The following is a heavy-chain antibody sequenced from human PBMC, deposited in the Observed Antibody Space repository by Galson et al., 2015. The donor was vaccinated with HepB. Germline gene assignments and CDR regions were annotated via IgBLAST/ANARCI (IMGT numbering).Heavy chain of an antibody. Sequence: SVKVSCKASGGTFSSYAISWVRQAPGQGLEWMGGIIPIFGTANYAQKFQGRVTITADESTSTAYMELSSLGSEDTAVYYCARDEVAGTSRLDYWGQGTLVTVSS. D-gene: IGHD6-19*01. V-gene: IGHV1-69*13. CDR1: GGTFSSYA. J-gene: IGHJ4*02. CDR2: IIPIFGTA. CDR3: ARDEVAGTSRLDY.